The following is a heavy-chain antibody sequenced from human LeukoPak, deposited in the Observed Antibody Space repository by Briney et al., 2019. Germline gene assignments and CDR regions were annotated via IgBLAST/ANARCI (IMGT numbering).Heavy chain of an antibody. CDR2: FDPEDGET. V-gene: IGHV1-24*01. CDR3: ATAKAIFGVVIISVWFDP. CDR1: GYTLTELS. Sequence: ASVKVSCKVSGYTLTELSMHWVRQAPGKGLEWMGGFDPEDGETIYAQKFRGRVTMTEDTSTDTAYMELSSLRSEDTAVYYCATAKAIFGVVIISVWFDPWGQGTLVTVSS. J-gene: IGHJ5*02. D-gene: IGHD3-3*01.